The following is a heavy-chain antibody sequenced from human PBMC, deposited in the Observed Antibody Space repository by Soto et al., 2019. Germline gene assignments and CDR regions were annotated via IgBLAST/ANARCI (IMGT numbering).Heavy chain of an antibody. CDR2: ISSSSSYI. Sequence: GGSLRLSCAASGFTFSSYSMNWVRQAPGKGLEWVSSISSSSSYIYYADSVKGRFTISRDNAKNSLYLQMNSLRAEDTAVYYCARDSKTDYGDYVLFWPFDYWGQGTLVTVSS. CDR3: ARDSKTDYGDYVLFWPFDY. V-gene: IGHV3-21*01. J-gene: IGHJ4*02. D-gene: IGHD4-17*01. CDR1: GFTFSSYS.